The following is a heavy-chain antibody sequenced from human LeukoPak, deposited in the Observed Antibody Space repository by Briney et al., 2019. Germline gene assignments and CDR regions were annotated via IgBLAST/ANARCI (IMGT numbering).Heavy chain of an antibody. Sequence: TLSLTCTVSGGSISSGGYYWSWIRQHPGKGLEWIGYIYYSGSTYYNPSLKSRVTISVDTSKNQFTLKLSSVTAADTAVYYCARAPSTFGGVIAPVNYWGQGTLVTVSS. V-gene: IGHV4-31*03. J-gene: IGHJ4*02. D-gene: IGHD3-16*02. CDR3: ARAPSTFGGVIAPVNY. CDR1: GGSISSGGYY. CDR2: IYYSGST.